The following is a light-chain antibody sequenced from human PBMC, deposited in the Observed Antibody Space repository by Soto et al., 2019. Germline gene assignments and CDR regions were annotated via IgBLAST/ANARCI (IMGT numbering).Light chain of an antibody. CDR3: LQYYNFSWT. Sequence: AIPMTQSPSSLSASVGDRGAISCLAIQDIRNTLAWYQQKPVEAPKLLILASSNLQSVVPSRFSGRGSVTHFTLAITGRQPEDFATYYCLQYYNFSWTFGQGTKVDIK. V-gene: IGKV1-6*01. J-gene: IGKJ1*01. CDR1: QDIRNT. CDR2: ASS.